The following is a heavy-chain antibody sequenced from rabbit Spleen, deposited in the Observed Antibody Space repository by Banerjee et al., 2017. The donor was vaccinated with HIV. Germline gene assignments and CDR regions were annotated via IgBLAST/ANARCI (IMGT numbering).Heavy chain of an antibody. CDR2: IYNGDGST. V-gene: IGHV1S47*01. D-gene: IGHD2-1*01. CDR3: VRDIGYDDYSEKGYFNL. CDR1: GFDFSTDA. J-gene: IGHJ4*01. Sequence: EESGGDLVQPEGSLTLTCKVSGFDFSTDAMCWVRQAPGKGPEWIACIYNGDGSTYYASWVDGRFTISSHNAQNTLYLQLNSLTAADTATYFCVRDIGYDDYSEKGYFNLWGPGTLVTVS.